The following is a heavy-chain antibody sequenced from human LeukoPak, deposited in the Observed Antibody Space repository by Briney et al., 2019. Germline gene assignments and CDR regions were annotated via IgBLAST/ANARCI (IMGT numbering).Heavy chain of an antibody. CDR3: ASTVTPYYFDY. D-gene: IGHD4-11*01. J-gene: IGHJ4*02. CDR1: GGSISSGSYY. CDR2: IYYSGST. V-gene: IGHV4-61*01. Sequence: PSQTLSLTCTVSGGSISSGSYYWSWIRQPPGKGLEWIGYIYYSGSTNYNPSLKSRVTISVDTSKNQFSLKLSSVTAADTAVYYCASTVTPYYFDYWGQGTLVTVSS.